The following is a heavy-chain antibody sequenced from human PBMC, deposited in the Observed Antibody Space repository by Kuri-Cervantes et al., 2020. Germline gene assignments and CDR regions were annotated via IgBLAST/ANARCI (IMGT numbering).Heavy chain of an antibody. CDR3: ASGLIQLWIPAY. V-gene: IGHV1-2*02. D-gene: IGHD5-18*01. CDR2: INPNSGGT. Sequence: ASVKVSCKASGYTLTSYGISWVRQAPGQGLEWMGWINPNSGGTNYAQKFQGRVTMTRDTSISTAYMELSRLRSDDTAVHYCASGLIQLWIPAYWGQGTLVTVSS. CDR1: GYTLTSYG. J-gene: IGHJ4*02.